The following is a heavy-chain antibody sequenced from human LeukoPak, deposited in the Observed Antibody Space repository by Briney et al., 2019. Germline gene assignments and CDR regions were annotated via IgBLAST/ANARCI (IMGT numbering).Heavy chain of an antibody. CDR1: GGSISNYY. CDR2: ISYSGTT. D-gene: IGHD1-14*01. Sequence: SETLSLTCTVSGGSISNYYWTWIRQPPGKGLEWIGYISYSGTTNYSPSLKSRVAISMDTSKTQFSLKLTSMTAADTAVYYCARGGGRLQQPETCDIWGQGTMVTVSS. V-gene: IGHV4-59*01. J-gene: IGHJ3*02. CDR3: ARGGGRLQQPETCDI.